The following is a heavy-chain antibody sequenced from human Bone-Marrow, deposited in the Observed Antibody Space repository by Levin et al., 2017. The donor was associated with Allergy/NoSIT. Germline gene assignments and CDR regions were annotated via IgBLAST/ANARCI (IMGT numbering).Heavy chain of an antibody. V-gene: IGHV4-59*01. J-gene: IGHJ6*02. D-gene: IGHD3-10*01. CDR1: GGSISSYY. Sequence: SSETLSLTCTVSGGSISSYYWSWIRQPPGKGLEWIGYIYYSGSTNYNPSLKSRVTISVDTSKNQFSLKLSSVTAADTAVYYCARDGQHYYGSGSYPGMYYDYGMDVWGQGTTVTVSS. CDR2: IYYSGST. CDR3: ARDGQHYYGSGSYPGMYYDYGMDV.